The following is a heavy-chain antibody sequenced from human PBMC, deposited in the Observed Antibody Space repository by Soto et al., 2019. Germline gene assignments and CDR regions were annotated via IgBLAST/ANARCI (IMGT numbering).Heavy chain of an antibody. D-gene: IGHD3-22*01. CDR3: AHIYDSITGDAFDI. CDR2: IIPIFGTA. Sequence: SVKVSCKASGGTFSSYAISWVRQAPGQGLEWMGGIIPIFGTANYAQKFQGRVTITADESTSTAYMELSSLRSEDTAVYYYAHIYDSITGDAFDIWGQGTMVTVSS. V-gene: IGHV1-69*13. J-gene: IGHJ3*02. CDR1: GGTFSSYA.